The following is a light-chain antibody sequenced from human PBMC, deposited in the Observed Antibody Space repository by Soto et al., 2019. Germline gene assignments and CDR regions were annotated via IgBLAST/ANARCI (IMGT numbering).Light chain of an antibody. CDR3: QQYNNWPPYT. CDR2: GAS. V-gene: IGKV3D-15*01. CDR1: QPVSSN. J-gene: IGKJ2*01. Sequence: EIVMTQSPVTLSVSPGERATLSCRASQPVSSNLAWYQQKPGQAPRLLIFGASTRATGIPARFSGSGSGTEFTLTISSLQSEDFAVYYCQQYNNWPPYTFGQGTKLEIK.